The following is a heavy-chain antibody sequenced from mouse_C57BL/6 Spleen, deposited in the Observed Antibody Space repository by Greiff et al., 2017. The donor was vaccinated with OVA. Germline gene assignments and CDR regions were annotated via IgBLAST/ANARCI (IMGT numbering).Heavy chain of an antibody. CDR2: IWWDDDK. D-gene: IGHD2-4*01. Sequence: QVQLKQSGPGILQPSQTLSLTCSFSGFSLSTFGMGVGWIRQPSGKGLEWLAHIWWDDDKYYNPALKSRLTISKDTSKNQVFLKIANVDTADTATYYCARNFYDYDDWYFDVWGTGTTVTVSS. CDR3: ARNFYDYDDWYFDV. J-gene: IGHJ1*03. V-gene: IGHV8-8*01. CDR1: GFSLSTFGMG.